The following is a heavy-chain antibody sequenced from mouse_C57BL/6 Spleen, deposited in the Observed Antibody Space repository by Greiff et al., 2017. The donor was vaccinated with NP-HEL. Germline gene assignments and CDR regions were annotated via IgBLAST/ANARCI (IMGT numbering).Heavy chain of an antibody. CDR3: ARSRGNYVGYFDD. D-gene: IGHD2-1*01. V-gene: IGHV1-18*01. J-gene: IGHJ2*01. CDR1: GYTFTDYN. CDR2: INPNNGGT. Sequence: VQLQQSGPELVQPGASVKIPCKASGYTFTDYNMDWVKQSHGKSLEWIGDINPNNGGTIYNQKFTGTPTLTVDKSSSTAYMELRSLTSEDTGVYYCARSRGNYVGYFDDWGQGTTLTVSS.